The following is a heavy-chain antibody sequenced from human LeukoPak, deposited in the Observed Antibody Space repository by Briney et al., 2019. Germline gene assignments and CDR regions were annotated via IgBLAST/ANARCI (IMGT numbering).Heavy chain of an antibody. Sequence: GGSLRLSCAASGFTFSTYWMHWVRQAPGKGLVWVSRINTDGSTTTYADSVKGRSTISRDNAKNTLYLQMTSLRAEDTAVYYCARYLIVGATTQRLDYWGQGTLVTVSS. CDR1: GFTFSTYW. CDR2: INTDGSTT. D-gene: IGHD1-26*01. J-gene: IGHJ4*02. V-gene: IGHV3-74*01. CDR3: ARYLIVGATTQRLDY.